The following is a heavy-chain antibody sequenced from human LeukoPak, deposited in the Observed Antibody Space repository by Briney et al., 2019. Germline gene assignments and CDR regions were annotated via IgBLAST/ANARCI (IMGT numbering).Heavy chain of an antibody. CDR2: IYSGGST. CDR3: ARDGGGYNPTLFDY. V-gene: IGHV3-53*01. CDR1: GFTVSSNY. Sequence: PGGSLRLSCAASGFTVSSNYMSWVRQAPGKGLEWVSVIYSGGSTYYADSVKGRFTISRDNSKNTLYLQMNSLRAEDTAVYCCARDGGGYNPTLFDYWGQGTLVTVSS. D-gene: IGHD5-24*01. J-gene: IGHJ4*02.